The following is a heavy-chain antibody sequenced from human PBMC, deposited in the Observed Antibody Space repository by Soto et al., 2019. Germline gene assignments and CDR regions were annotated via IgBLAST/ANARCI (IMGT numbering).Heavy chain of an antibody. J-gene: IGHJ6*02. V-gene: IGHV4-34*01. CDR2: INHSGST. Sequence: QVQLQQWGAGLLKPSETLSLTCAVYGGSFSGYYWSWIRQPPGKGLEWVGEINHSGSTNYNPSLKRRVTISVDTSTHQVSLKLSSVTAADTAVYYCARVSRGVAASIYYDYYYGMDVWGQGTPVTVSS. CDR1: GGSFSGYY. D-gene: IGHD2-15*01. CDR3: ARVSRGVAASIYYDYYYGMDV.